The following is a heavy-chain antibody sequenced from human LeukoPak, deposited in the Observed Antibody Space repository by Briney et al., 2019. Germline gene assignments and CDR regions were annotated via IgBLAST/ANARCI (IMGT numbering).Heavy chain of an antibody. Sequence: PGGSLRLSCAASGFIFSSYGMNWVRQAPGKGLEWVSYISSSGGTIYYADSVKGRFTISRDNAKNSLYLQMNSLRADDTAVYYCARAGVGATSDYWGQGTLVTVSS. J-gene: IGHJ4*02. CDR3: ARAGVGATSDY. CDR2: ISSSGGTI. CDR1: GFIFSSYG. V-gene: IGHV3-48*03. D-gene: IGHD1-26*01.